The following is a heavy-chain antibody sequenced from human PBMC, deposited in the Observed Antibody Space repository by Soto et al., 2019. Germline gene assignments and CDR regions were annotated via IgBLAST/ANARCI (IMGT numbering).Heavy chain of an antibody. J-gene: IGHJ6*02. CDR1: GYTFSNYG. D-gene: IGHD5-18*01. V-gene: IGHV1-18*01. CDR2: ISGYNGNT. CDR3: ARDPGFGFGYSYAFAMDV. Sequence: QVQLVQSGAEVKKPGASVKVSCKASGYTFSNYGISWVRQGPGQGLEWMGWISGYNGNTHYEEKVQDRIKMTTDTSTSTTYLELRSLRSDDTAVYFCARDPGFGFGYSYAFAMDVWVQGTTVTVSS.